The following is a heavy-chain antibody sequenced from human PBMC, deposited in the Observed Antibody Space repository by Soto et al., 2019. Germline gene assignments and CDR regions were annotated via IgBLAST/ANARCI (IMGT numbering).Heavy chain of an antibody. Sequence: LRLSCAASGFIFSSYAMSWVRQAPGRGLEWVSAISTSGGNTYYADSVKDRFTISRDNSKNTLYLQMNSLRAEDTAVYYCAKDVSGNYYDFDYGGQGALGTVS. CDR1: GFIFSSYA. CDR2: ISTSGGNT. J-gene: IGHJ4*02. V-gene: IGHV3-23*01. CDR3: AKDVSGNYYDFDY. D-gene: IGHD1-26*01.